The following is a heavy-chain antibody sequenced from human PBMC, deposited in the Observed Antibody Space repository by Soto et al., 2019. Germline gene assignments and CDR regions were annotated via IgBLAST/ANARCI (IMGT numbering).Heavy chain of an antibody. V-gene: IGHV4-39*01. CDR3: ASNDYIWGSYRSPIDY. J-gene: IGHJ4*02. Sequence: QLQLQESGPGLVKPSETLSLTCTVSGGSISSSSYYWGWIRQPPGKGLEWIGSIYYSGSTYYNPSLKSRVTISVDTSKNQCSLKLSSVTAADTAVYYCASNDYIWGSYRSPIDYWGQGTLVTVSS. CDR2: IYYSGST. CDR1: GGSISSSSYY. D-gene: IGHD3-16*02.